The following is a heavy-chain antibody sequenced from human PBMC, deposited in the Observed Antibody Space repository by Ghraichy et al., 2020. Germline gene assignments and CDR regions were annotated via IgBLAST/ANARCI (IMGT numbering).Heavy chain of an antibody. V-gene: IGHV4-59*08. CDR1: GGPISSYY. CDR3: ARLGDRHFDY. Sequence: SETLSLTCTVSGGPISSYYWSWIRQPPGKGLKWIAYIYYSGSTSYNPSLKSRVSISVDTSKNLFSLKLRSVTATDTAVYYCARLGDRHFDYWGQGALVSVSS. CDR2: IYYSGST. D-gene: IGHD2-21*02. J-gene: IGHJ4*02.